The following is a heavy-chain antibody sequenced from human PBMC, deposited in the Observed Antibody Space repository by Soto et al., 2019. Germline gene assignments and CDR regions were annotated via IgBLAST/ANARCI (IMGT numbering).Heavy chain of an antibody. J-gene: IGHJ4*02. D-gene: IGHD6-13*01. CDR1: GFTFSSYW. Sequence: PGGSLRLSCAASGFTFSSYWMYWVRQAPGKGLVWVSRINSDGSFTTYADSVKGRFTISRDNAKKTMYLQMNSLRAEDTAVYYCVRDRGSSSWRVWFDYWGQGTLVTVSS. CDR3: VRDRGSSSWRVWFDY. V-gene: IGHV3-74*03. CDR2: INSDGSFT.